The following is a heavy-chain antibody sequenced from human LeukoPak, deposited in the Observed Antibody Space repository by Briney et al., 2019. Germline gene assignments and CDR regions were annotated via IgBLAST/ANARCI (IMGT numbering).Heavy chain of an antibody. Sequence: ASVTVSCKASGYTFTDYYMHWVRQAPGQGLEWMGWINPNSGDTNYAQKFQDRVTMTRDTSISTAYIELNLLRSDDTAVYYCARGDYYGSPKVVAAWGQGTLVTVSS. CDR2: INPNSGDT. V-gene: IGHV1-2*02. CDR1: GYTFTDYY. CDR3: ARGDYYGSPKVVAA. D-gene: IGHD3-10*01. J-gene: IGHJ5*02.